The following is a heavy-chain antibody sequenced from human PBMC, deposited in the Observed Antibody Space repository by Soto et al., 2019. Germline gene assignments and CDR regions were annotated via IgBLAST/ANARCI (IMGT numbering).Heavy chain of an antibody. J-gene: IGHJ4*02. CDR1: GGSISSSNW. V-gene: IGHV4-4*02. D-gene: IGHD5-12*01. CDR2: IYHSGST. CDR3: ARQGGYDPLIYYFDY. Sequence: QVQLQESGPGLVKPSGTLSLTCAVSGGSISSSNWWSWVRQPPGKGLEWIGEIYHSGSTNYNPSLRSRVNISVDKSKNHFSLKLSSVTAADTAVYYCARQGGYDPLIYYFDYWGQGTLVTVSS.